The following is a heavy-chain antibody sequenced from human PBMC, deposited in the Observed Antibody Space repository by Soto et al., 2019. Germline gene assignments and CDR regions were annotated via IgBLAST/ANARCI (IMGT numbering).Heavy chain of an antibody. D-gene: IGHD4-17*01. CDR2: IYADGTT. CDR1: GFAVSNSY. Sequence: EVQLVETGGGLIQPGGSLSLSCAASGFAVSNSYMSWVRQAPGKGLEWVSVIYADGTTHSADSVRGRFTISRDSSTNTVYLQMNNLRAEDTAVYYCARDWNGDSVIEHWGQATLVTVSS. J-gene: IGHJ1*01. CDR3: ARDWNGDSVIEH. V-gene: IGHV3-53*02.